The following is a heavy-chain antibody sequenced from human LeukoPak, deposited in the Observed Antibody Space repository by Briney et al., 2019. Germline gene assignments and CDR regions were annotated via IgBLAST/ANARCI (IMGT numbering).Heavy chain of an antibody. D-gene: IGHD5-18*01. CDR1: GFTFSTYV. CDR3: ARDRGYTYGHPLDY. Sequence: GGSLRLSCAAAGFTFSTYVIHWVRQAPGKGLEWVALIWHDGSNKYYGDSVKDRFTISRDNSKNTLYLQMDSLRDEDTAVYYCARDRGYTYGHPLDYWGQGTLVTVSS. CDR2: IWHDGSNK. J-gene: IGHJ4*02. V-gene: IGHV3-33*08.